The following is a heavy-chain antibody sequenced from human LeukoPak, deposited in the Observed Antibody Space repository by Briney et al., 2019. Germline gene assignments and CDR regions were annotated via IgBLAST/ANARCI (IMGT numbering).Heavy chain of an antibody. Sequence: GGSLRLSCAASGFTFSDYYMSWIRQAPGKGLEWVSYISSSGSTIYYADSVKGRSTISRDNAKNSLYLQMNSLRAEDTAVYYCARDDYPSGSLGMDVWGQGTTVTVSS. D-gene: IGHD3-10*01. V-gene: IGHV3-11*01. CDR1: GFTFSDYY. CDR2: ISSSGSTI. CDR3: ARDDYPSGSLGMDV. J-gene: IGHJ6*02.